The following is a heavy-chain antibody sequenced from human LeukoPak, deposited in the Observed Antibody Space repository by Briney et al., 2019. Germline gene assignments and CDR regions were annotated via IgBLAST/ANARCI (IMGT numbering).Heavy chain of an antibody. CDR2: ISPNSGGT. D-gene: IGHD6-13*01. CDR3: ARGHIAAAGVFDY. Sequence: ASVKVSCKASGYTFTDHNIHWVRQAPGQGLEWMGWISPNSGGTNYAQRFQGRVTMTRDTSISTAYMELNSLRAEDTAVYYCARGHIAAAGVFDYWGQGTLVTVSS. V-gene: IGHV1-2*02. J-gene: IGHJ4*02. CDR1: GYTFTDHN.